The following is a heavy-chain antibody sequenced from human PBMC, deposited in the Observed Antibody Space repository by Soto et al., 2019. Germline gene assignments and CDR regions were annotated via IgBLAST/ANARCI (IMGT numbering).Heavy chain of an antibody. CDR2: ISPSSDYM. CDR3: AKKFRSFSGKFYPEF. V-gene: IGHV3-21*01. J-gene: IGHJ4*02. D-gene: IGHD3-10*01. CDR1: GFTFSSYS. Sequence: EVQLVESGGGLVKPGASLRLSCTDSGFTFSSYSMNWVRQSPGRGLEWVSSISPSSDYMLYADSVKGRFTISRNNAKKSLELEKKNLRAGHTAINFCAKKFRSFSGKFYPEFRGQGNLVNVPP.